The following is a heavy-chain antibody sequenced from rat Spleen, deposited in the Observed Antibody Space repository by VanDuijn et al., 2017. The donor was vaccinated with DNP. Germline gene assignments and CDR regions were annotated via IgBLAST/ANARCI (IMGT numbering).Heavy chain of an antibody. CDR1: SYSITSNY. V-gene: IGHV3-1*01. Sequence: EVQIQESGPGLVKPSQSLSLTCSVTSYSITSNYWAWIRKFPGNKMEWMGYINYSGATAYNPSLRSRITITRDTSKNQFFLQLNSVTTEDTATYYCARGLNYGGYIYSWYFDFWGPGTLVTVSS. D-gene: IGHD1-11*01. CDR3: ARGLNYGGYIYSWYFDF. J-gene: IGHJ1*01. CDR2: INYSGAT.